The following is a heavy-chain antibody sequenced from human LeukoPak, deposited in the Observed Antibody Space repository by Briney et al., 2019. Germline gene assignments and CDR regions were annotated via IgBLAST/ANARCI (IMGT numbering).Heavy chain of an antibody. V-gene: IGHV4-39*07. CDR1: GGSISSSSYY. J-gene: IGHJ4*02. D-gene: IGHD4-23*01. CDR2: IYYSGST. Sequence: SETLSLTCTVSGGSISSSSYYWGWIRQPPGKGLEWIGSIYYSGSTYYNPSLKRRVTISVDTSKNQFSLKLSSVTAADTAVYYCARDPSVVTPCFDYWGQGTLVTVSS. CDR3: ARDPSVVTPCFDY.